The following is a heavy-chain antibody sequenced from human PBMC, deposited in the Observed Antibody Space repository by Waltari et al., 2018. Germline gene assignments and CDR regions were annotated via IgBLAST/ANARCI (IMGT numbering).Heavy chain of an antibody. CDR1: GGSISSYY. V-gene: IGHV4-59*08. D-gene: IGHD5-12*01. CDR2: IYYSGST. Sequence: HVQLQESGPGLAKPSETLSLTCTVSGGSISSYYWSWIRQPPGKGLEWIGYIYYSGSTNYNPSLKSRVTISVDTSKNQFSLKLSSVTAADTAVYYCARLWGYGGYWPPSFDYWGQGTLVTVSS. CDR3: ARLWGYGGYWPPSFDY. J-gene: IGHJ4*02.